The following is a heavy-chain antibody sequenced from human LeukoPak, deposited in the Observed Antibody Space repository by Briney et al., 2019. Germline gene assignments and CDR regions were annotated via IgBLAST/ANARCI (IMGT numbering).Heavy chain of an antibody. V-gene: IGHV3-7*03. CDR3: AKEGRSLQTY. J-gene: IGHJ4*02. CDR2: IKEDGTET. D-gene: IGHD5-24*01. CDR1: GFMFSSNW. Sequence: GGSLRLSCAASGFMFSSNWMSWVRLVPGKGLEWVANIKEDGTETYYVDSVKGRFTISRDNAKNSLYLQMNSLRVEDTAVYYCAKEGRSLQTYWGQGTLVTVSS.